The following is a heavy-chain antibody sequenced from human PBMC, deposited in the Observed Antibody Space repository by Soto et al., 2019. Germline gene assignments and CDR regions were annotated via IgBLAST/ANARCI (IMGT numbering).Heavy chain of an antibody. CDR1: GFSFSTYG. Sequence: QVQLVESGGGVVQPGKSLRLSCAASGFSFSTYGMHWVRQAPGKGLEWMAVVAFDGNYKYYADSVKGRFTISRDNSKNMLYLQMKSLRAEDTALYYCAKDRGHSSSWYRERYFDLWGRGTLVSVSS. CDR3: AKDRGHSSSWYRERYFDL. J-gene: IGHJ2*01. V-gene: IGHV3-30*18. CDR2: VAFDGNYK. D-gene: IGHD6-13*01.